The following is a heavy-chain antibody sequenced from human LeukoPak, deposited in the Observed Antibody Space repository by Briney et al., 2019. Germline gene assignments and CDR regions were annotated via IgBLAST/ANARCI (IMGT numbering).Heavy chain of an antibody. Sequence: PSETLSLTCTVSGGSISSSSYYWGWIRQPPGKGLEWIGSIYYSGSTYYNPSLKSRDTISVDTSKNQFSLKLSSVTAADTAVYYCACGQQWLPTHYDYWGQETLVTVSS. CDR1: GGSISSSSYY. D-gene: IGHD6-19*01. CDR3: ACGQQWLPTHYDY. J-gene: IGHJ4*02. CDR2: IYYSGST. V-gene: IGHV4-39*01.